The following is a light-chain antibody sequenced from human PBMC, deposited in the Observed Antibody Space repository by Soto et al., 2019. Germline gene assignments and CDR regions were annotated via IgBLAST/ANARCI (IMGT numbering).Light chain of an antibody. CDR2: EVS. Sequence: QSVLTQPASVSGSPGQSITISCTGTSSDVGYNYVSWYQQYPGKAPKLLIYEVSNRPSGVSDRFSGSKSGNTASLTISGLQTEDEADYYCSSYTTSNTLCVFGTGTKVTVL. V-gene: IGLV2-14*01. CDR3: SSYTTSNTLCV. CDR1: SSDVGYNY. J-gene: IGLJ1*01.